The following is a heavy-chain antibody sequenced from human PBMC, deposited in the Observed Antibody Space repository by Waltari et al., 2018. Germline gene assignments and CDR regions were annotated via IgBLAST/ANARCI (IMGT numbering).Heavy chain of an antibody. CDR3: ARGSTIFGVVQTFDY. CDR2: INPNSGGT. V-gene: IGHV1-2*02. Sequence: QVQLVQSGAEVKKPGASVKVSCKASGYTFTGYYMHWVRQAPGQGLEWMGWINPNSGGTNYAQKFQGRVTMTRDTSISTAYMELSRLRSDDTAVYYCARGSTIFGVVQTFDYWGQGTLVTVSS. CDR1: GYTFTGYY. D-gene: IGHD3-3*01. J-gene: IGHJ4*02.